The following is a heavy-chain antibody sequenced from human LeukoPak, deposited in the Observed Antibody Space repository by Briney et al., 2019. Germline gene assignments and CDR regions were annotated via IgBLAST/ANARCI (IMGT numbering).Heavy chain of an antibody. V-gene: IGHV3-9*01. J-gene: IGHJ1*01. Sequence: GGSLRLSCAASGFTFDDYAMHWVRHAPGKGLEWVSGISWNSGSIGYVDSVKGRFTISRDNAKNSLYLQMNSLRAEDTALYYCAKGTSSGWYILNLQHWGQGTLVTVSS. CDR3: AKGTSSGWYILNLQH. D-gene: IGHD6-19*01. CDR2: ISWNSGSI. CDR1: GFTFDDYA.